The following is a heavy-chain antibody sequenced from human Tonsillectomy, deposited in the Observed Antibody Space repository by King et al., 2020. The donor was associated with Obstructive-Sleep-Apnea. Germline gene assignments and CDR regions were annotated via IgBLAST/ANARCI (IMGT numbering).Heavy chain of an antibody. D-gene: IGHD6-13*01. CDR3: AKDFTSSWYYDPFDY. J-gene: IGHJ4*02. Sequence: VQLVESGGGLVQPGGSLRLSCAASGFTFSSYALNWVRPAPGKGLEWVSAVSTSGGSTYYADSVKGRFTISRDNSKNTLYLQMNSLRAEDTAVYSCAKDFTSSWYYDPFDYWGQGTLVTVSS. CDR1: GFTFSSYA. V-gene: IGHV3-23*04. CDR2: VSTSGGST.